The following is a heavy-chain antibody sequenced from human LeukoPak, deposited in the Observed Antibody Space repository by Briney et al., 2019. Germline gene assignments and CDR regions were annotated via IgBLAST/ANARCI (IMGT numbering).Heavy chain of an antibody. V-gene: IGHV3-9*01. D-gene: IGHD1-1*01. CDR3: AKDINDDRAFDI. J-gene: IGHJ3*02. CDR2: ISWNSGSI. CDR1: GFTFDDYA. Sequence: GGSLRLSCAASGFTFDDYAMHWVRQAPGKGLEWVSGISWNSGSIGYADSVKGRFTISKDNAKNSLYLQMNSLRAEDTALYYCAKDINDDRAFDIWGQGTMVTVSS.